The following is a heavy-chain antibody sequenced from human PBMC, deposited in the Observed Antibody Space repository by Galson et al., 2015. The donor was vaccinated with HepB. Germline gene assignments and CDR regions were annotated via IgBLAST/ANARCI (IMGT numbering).Heavy chain of an antibody. CDR3: ARDGGSLGPGIAVARLPETEYFQH. CDR1: GGSISSSNW. D-gene: IGHD6-19*01. Sequence: SETLSLTCAVSGGSISSSNWWSWVRQPPGKGLEWIGEIYHSGSTNYNPSLKSRVTISVDKSKNQFSLKLSSVTAADTAVYYCARDGGSLGPGIAVARLPETEYFQHWGQGTLVTVSS. CDR2: IYHSGST. V-gene: IGHV4-4*02. J-gene: IGHJ1*01.